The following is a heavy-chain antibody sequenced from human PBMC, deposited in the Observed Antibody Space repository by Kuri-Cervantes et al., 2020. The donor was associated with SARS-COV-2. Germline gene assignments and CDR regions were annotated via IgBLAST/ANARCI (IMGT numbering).Heavy chain of an antibody. V-gene: IGHV4-59*01. CDR1: GGSISSYY. J-gene: IGHJ4*02. D-gene: IGHD3-10*01. CDR3: ARVGGNWELPFDY. Sequence: SETLSLTCTFSGGSISSYYWSWIRQPPGKGLEWIGYIYYSGSTNYNPSLKSRVTISVDTSKNQFSLKLSSVTAADTAVYYCARVGGNWELPFDYWGQGTLVTVSS. CDR2: IYYSGST.